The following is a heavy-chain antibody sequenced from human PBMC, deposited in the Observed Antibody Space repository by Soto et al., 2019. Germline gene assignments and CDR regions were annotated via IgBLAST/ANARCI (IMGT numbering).Heavy chain of an antibody. CDR1: GYTFTGYY. CDR3: ARATPITMIVVVPTDAFDI. Sequence: ASVKVSCKASGYTFTGYYMHWVRQAPGQGLEWMGWINPNSGVTNYAQKFQGWVTMTRDTSISTAYMELSRLRSDDTAVYYCARATPITMIVVVPTDAFDIWGQGTMVTVSS. D-gene: IGHD3-22*01. V-gene: IGHV1-2*04. CDR2: INPNSGVT. J-gene: IGHJ3*02.